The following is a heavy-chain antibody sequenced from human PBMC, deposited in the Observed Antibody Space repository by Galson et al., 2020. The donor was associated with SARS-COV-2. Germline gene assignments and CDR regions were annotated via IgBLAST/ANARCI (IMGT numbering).Heavy chain of an antibody. CDR2: IYYSGST. CDR1: GDSISSYY. Sequence: SETLSLTCTVSGDSISSYYWSWIRQPPGKGLEWIGYIYYSGSTNYNPSLKSRVTISVDTSKNQFSLKLSSVTAADTAVYYCARHKPGRTIFGVVISNDYFVYWGQGTLVTVSS. D-gene: IGHD3-3*01. J-gene: IGHJ4*02. V-gene: IGHV4-59*08. CDR3: ARHKPGRTIFGVVISNDYFVY.